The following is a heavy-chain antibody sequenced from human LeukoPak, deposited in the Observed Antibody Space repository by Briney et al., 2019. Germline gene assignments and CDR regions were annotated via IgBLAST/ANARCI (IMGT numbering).Heavy chain of an antibody. CDR2: IYYSGSA. CDR1: GGSISSYY. CDR3: ARTGYGDYWSFDI. J-gene: IGHJ3*02. V-gene: IGHV4-59*01. D-gene: IGHD4-17*01. Sequence: PSETLSLTCTVSGGSISSYYWSWIRQSPGKGLEWIGYIYYSGSANYNPSLKSRVTISVDTSKNQFSLKLSSVTAADTAVYYCARTGYGDYWSFDIWGQGTMVTVSS.